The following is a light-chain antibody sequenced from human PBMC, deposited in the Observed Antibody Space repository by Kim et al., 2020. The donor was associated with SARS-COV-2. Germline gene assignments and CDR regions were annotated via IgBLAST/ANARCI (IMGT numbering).Light chain of an antibody. V-gene: IGKV1-39*01. Sequence: ASVGDRVTITCRASQSISSYLNWYQQKPEKAPKLLIYAASSLQSGVPSRFSGSGSGTDFTLTISSLRPEDFATYYCQQSYSTLGTFGGGTKVDIK. J-gene: IGKJ4*01. CDR3: QQSYSTLGT. CDR1: QSISSY. CDR2: AAS.